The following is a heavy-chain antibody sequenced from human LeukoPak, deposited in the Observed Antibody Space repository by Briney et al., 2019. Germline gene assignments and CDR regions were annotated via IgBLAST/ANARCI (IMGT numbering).Heavy chain of an antibody. D-gene: IGHD3-10*01. Sequence: SETLSLTCTVSGGSISSSSYYWGWIRQPPGKGLEWIGSIYYSGSTYYNPSLKSRVTISVDTSKNQFSLKLSSVTAADTAVYYCARGPRKPPRGAFDIWGQGTMVTVSS. CDR3: ARGPRKPPRGAFDI. CDR2: IYYSGST. J-gene: IGHJ3*02. CDR1: GGSISSSSYY. V-gene: IGHV4-39*07.